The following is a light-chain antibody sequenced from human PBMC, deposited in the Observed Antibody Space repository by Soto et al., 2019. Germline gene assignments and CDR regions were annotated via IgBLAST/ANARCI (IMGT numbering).Light chain of an antibody. Sequence: DLKMTQSAASVSASLSDRVSITCLASQDISSWLAWYQQKPGKAPKLLIYAASNLQSGVPSRFSGSGSGTDFTLSISSLQPEDFAPYFCQQANSCPLTFGGGSKVDI. CDR3: QQANSCPLT. CDR1: QDISSW. V-gene: IGKV1-12*01. CDR2: AAS. J-gene: IGKJ4*01.